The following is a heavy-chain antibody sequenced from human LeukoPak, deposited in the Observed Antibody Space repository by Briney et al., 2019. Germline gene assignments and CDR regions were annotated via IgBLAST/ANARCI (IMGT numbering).Heavy chain of an antibody. D-gene: IGHD2-2*02. CDR3: ARDIGWDIVVVPAAIWGVFDY. Sequence: PGGFLRLSCAASGFTFSSYAMHWVRQAPGKGLEWVAVISYDGSNKYYADSVKGRFTISRDNSKNTLYLQMNSLRAEDTAVYYCARDIGWDIVVVPAAIWGVFDYWGQGTLVTVSS. J-gene: IGHJ4*02. CDR1: GFTFSSYA. V-gene: IGHV3-30-3*01. CDR2: ISYDGSNK.